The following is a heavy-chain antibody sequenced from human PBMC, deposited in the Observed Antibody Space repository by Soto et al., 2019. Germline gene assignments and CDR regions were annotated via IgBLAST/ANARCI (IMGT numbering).Heavy chain of an antibody. J-gene: IGHJ4*02. CDR2: MNPTSGNT. Sequence: QVQLVQSGAEVKKPGASVKVSCKASGYTFNTHDINWVRQATGQGLEWMGWMNPTSGNTGFAQKFQGRLTMTRNPSISTAYMELSSLRSEDTAVYYCARADYNDYCCFDFWGQGTLVTVSS. V-gene: IGHV1-8*01. CDR3: ARADYNDYCCFDF. CDR1: GYTFNTHD. D-gene: IGHD4-17*01.